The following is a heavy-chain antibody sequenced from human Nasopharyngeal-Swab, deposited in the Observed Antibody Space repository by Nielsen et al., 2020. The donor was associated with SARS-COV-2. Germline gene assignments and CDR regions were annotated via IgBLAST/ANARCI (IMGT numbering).Heavy chain of an antibody. CDR2: IYYSGTT. V-gene: IGHV4-39*07. Sequence: SETLSLTCTVSGGSISSNNYYWGWIRQPPGKGLEWIGTIYYSGTTYYNPSLKSRVTISVDTSKNQFSLNLRSVTAADTAVYYCARPYGEVVTAIGGDYYFDYWGQGTLVTVSS. J-gene: IGHJ4*02. CDR3: ARPYGEVVTAIGGDYYFDY. D-gene: IGHD2-21*02. CDR1: GGSISSNNYY.